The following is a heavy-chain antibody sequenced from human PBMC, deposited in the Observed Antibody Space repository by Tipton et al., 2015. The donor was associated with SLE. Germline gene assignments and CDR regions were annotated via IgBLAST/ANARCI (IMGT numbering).Heavy chain of an antibody. CDR3: TRGPQWEPPAFDI. J-gene: IGHJ3*02. CDR1: GFTFTSSG. V-gene: IGHV1-18*01. Sequence: QVQLVQSGAEVKKPGASVKVSCKTSGFTFTSSGISWVRQAPGQGLEWMGWISGYNGNTNYAQNLQGRVTMTTDTSTSTAYMELRSLTSDDTAIYYCTRGPQWEPPAFDIWGHGTMVTVSS. CDR2: ISGYNGNT. D-gene: IGHD1-26*01.